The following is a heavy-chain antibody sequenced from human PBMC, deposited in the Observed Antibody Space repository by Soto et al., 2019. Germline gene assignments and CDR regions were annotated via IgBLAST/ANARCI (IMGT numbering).Heavy chain of an antibody. V-gene: IGHV4-39*01. Sequence: KPSETLSLTCTVSGGSISSSSYYWGWIRQPPGKGLEWIGSIYYSGSTYYNPSLKSRVTTSVDTSKNQFSLKLSSVTAADTPVHYCARRERGTIFVVVQPAWSQGTLVPVSS. D-gene: IGHD3-3*01. CDR3: ARRERGTIFVVVQPA. CDR1: GGSISSSSYY. CDR2: IYYSGST. J-gene: IGHJ5*02.